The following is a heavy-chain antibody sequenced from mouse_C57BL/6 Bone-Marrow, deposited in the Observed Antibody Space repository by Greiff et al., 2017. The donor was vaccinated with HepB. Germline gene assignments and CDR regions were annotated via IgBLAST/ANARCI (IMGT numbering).Heavy chain of an antibody. Sequence: VQLKESGAELARPGASVKLSCKASGYTSTSYGISWVKQRTGQGLEWIGEIYPRSGNTYYNEKFKGKATLTADKSSSTSYMELRSLTSEDSAVYFCARRGYYYGSSYRFAYWGQGTLVTVSA. D-gene: IGHD1-1*01. CDR1: GYTSTSYG. J-gene: IGHJ3*01. CDR3: ARRGYYYGSSYRFAY. CDR2: IYPRSGNT. V-gene: IGHV1-81*01.